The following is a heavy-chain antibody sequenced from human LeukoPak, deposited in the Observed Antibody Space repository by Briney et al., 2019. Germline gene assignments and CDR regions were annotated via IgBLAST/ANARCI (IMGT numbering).Heavy chain of an antibody. V-gene: IGHV4-59*12. Sequence: SETLSLTCTVSGASISSYYWSWLRQPPGKGLEWIGYIYYTGSTYYNPSLKSRVTISVDKSKNEFSLKLNSVTAADTAVYYCARAFLVGYSPEEYFFDYWGQGTLVTVSS. D-gene: IGHD2-15*01. CDR3: ARAFLVGYSPEEYFFDY. J-gene: IGHJ4*02. CDR1: GASISSYY. CDR2: IYYTGST.